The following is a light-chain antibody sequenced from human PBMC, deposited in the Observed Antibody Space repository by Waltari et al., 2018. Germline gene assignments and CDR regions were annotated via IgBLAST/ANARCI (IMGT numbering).Light chain of an antibody. CDR3: QTWGTGVHVV. J-gene: IGLJ2*01. V-gene: IGLV4-69*01. CDR1: SGHSNYA. Sequence: VLPQSPPASASRGASVKLTFTPRSGHSNYAIPWHPPQPGKGPRFLMKVHSGGTQFKGDGIPDRFTGSSSGSERYLTISSLQSDDEADYYCQTWGTGVHVVFGGGTKLTVL. CDR2: VHSGGTQ.